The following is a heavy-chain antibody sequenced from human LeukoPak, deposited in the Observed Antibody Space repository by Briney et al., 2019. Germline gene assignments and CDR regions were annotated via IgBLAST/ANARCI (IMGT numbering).Heavy chain of an antibody. J-gene: IGHJ3*02. CDR2: TYYRSKWYN. CDR1: GDGLSSNSAA. V-gene: IGHV6-1*01. D-gene: IGHD3-16*01. Sequence: SQALSLPFAISGDGLSSNSAAWNWIRPSPSTGLEWLGRTYYRSKWYNDYAVSVKSRITINPDTSKNQFSLQLNSVTPEDTAVYYCARSLGEEAFDIWGQGTMVTVSS. CDR3: ARSLGEEAFDI.